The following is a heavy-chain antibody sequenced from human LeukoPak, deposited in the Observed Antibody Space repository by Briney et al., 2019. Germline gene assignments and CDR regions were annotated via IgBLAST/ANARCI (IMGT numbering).Heavy chain of an antibody. D-gene: IGHD4-17*01. CDR1: GGSISSYY. CDR3: ARSSVYGDYVQADY. CDR2: IYTSGST. J-gene: IGHJ4*02. Sequence: SSETLSLTCTVSGGSISSYYWGWIRQPAGKGLEWIGRIYTSGSTNYNPSLKSRVTMSVDTSKNQFSLKLSSVTAADTAVYYCARSSVYGDYVQADYWGQGTLVTVSS. V-gene: IGHV4-4*07.